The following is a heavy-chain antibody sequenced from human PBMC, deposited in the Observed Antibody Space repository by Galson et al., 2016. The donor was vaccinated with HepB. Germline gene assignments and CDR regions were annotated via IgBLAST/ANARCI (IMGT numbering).Heavy chain of an antibody. CDR1: GFSLTTTGMC. V-gene: IGHV2-70*01. CDR2: IDWEDDK. Sequence: PALVKPTQTLTLTCTFSGFSLTTTGMCVSWIRQPPGKALEWLALIDWEDDKYYSTSLKTRLTISKDTSENQVALTMTNMDPVDTATYYCARKGRGGYGYEYYFDYWGQGTLVTVSS. CDR3: ARKGRGGYGYEYYFDY. J-gene: IGHJ4*02. D-gene: IGHD5-12*01.